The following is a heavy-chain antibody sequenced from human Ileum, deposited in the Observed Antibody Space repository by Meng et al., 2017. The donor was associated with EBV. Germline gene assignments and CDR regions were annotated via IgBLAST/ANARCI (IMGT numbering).Heavy chain of an antibody. CDR2: IYYRGST. CDR1: GGSISSYY. D-gene: IGHD2-15*01. V-gene: IGHV4-59*08. Sequence: QVRLQEAGQGLVKPSETLSLTCTVSGGSISSYYWSWIRQPPGKGLEWIGYIYYRGSTNYNPSLKSRVTISVDTSKNQFSLNLSSVTAADTAVYYCARGGWSLDYWGQGTLVTVSS. J-gene: IGHJ4*02. CDR3: ARGGWSLDY.